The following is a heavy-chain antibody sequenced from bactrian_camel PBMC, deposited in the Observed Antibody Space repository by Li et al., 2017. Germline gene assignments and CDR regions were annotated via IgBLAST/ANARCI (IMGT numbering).Heavy chain of an antibody. CDR1: GIGAIRYC. CDR2: IDRDGRT. D-gene: IGHD3*01. Sequence: HVQLVESGGGSVQSGGSLRLSCAPSGIGAIRYCMAWFRQAPGKEREGVASIDRDGRTSYEDSVTGRFTISRDNADNTVALLMNNLKPEDSAVYFCAARRDIYSDFPLSPTRYSYWGQGTQVTVS. J-gene: IGHJ4*01. V-gene: IGHV3S53*01. CDR3: AARRDIYSDFPLSPTRYSY.